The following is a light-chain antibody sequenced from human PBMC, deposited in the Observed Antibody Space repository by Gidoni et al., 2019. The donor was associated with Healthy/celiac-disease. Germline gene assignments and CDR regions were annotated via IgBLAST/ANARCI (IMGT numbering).Light chain of an antibody. Sequence: SYELTQPPSVYVSPGQTASITCSGDKLGDKYACWYQQKPGQSPVLVIYQDSKRPSGIPERFSGSNSGNTATLTISGTQAMDEADYYCRAWDSSTYVFGTGTKVTVL. CDR3: RAWDSSTYV. CDR2: QDS. V-gene: IGLV3-1*01. CDR1: KLGDKY. J-gene: IGLJ1*01.